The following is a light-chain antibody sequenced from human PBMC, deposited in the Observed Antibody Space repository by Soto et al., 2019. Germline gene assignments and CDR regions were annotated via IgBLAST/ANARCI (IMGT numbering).Light chain of an antibody. CDR1: QGISPW. J-gene: IGKJ5*01. V-gene: IGKV1-12*01. Sequence: DVQMTQSPSSLSASVGDRVTITSPPRQGISPWLAWYQQKPGTAPKLLSSTAPSLQSRGPPRFSASGSATDFTLTIDSLQPENFATYYCQHYNNFHFPVGQGTRLEIK. CDR2: TAP. CDR3: QHYNNFHFP.